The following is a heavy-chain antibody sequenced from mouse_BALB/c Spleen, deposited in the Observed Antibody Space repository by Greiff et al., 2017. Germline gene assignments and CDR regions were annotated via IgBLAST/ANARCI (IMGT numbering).Heavy chain of an antibody. V-gene: IGHV3-8*02. D-gene: IGHD1-1*01. CDR3: ARSPDYYGSRHYYAMDY. Sequence: EVQLVESGPSLVKPSQTLSLTCSVTGDSITSGYWNWIRKFPGNKLEYMGYISYSGSTYYNPSLKSRISITRDTSKNQYYLQLNSVTTEDTATYYCARSPDYYGSRHYYAMDYWGQGTSVTVSS. CDR1: GDSITSGY. CDR2: ISYSGST. J-gene: IGHJ4*01.